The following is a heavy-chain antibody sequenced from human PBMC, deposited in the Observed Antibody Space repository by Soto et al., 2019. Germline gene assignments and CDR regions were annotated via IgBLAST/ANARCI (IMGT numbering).Heavy chain of an antibody. Sequence: VQLVESGGGVVQPGRSLRLSCAASGFTFSSYGMHWVRQAPGKGLEWVAVISFDGSDKYYADSVKGRFTISRDNSKNTLYLQMNSLRAEDTAVYYCAKDAYCSSASCYYSDSWGQGTLVTVSS. J-gene: IGHJ4*02. V-gene: IGHV3-30*18. CDR2: ISFDGSDK. CDR1: GFTFSSYG. D-gene: IGHD2-2*01. CDR3: AKDAYCSSASCYYSDS.